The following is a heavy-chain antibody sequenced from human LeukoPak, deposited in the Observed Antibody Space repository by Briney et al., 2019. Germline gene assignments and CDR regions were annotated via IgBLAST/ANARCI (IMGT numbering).Heavy chain of an antibody. CDR1: GFTFSNYW. J-gene: IGHJ5*02. Sequence: GGSLRLSCAASGFTFSNYWMNWVRQAPGKGLEWVSSISPDSNFIYQADSVKGRFTISRDNAKNSLYLQMEGLRVEDTAVYYCTNFQTVGVKPFEHWGQGTLVTVSS. V-gene: IGHV3-21*01. CDR2: ISPDSNFI. D-gene: IGHD1-26*01. CDR3: TNFQTVGVKPFEH.